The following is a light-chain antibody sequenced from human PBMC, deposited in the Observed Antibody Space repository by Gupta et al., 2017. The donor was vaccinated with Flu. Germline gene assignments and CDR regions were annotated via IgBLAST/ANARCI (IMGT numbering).Light chain of an antibody. CDR2: GSS. J-gene: IGLJ3*02. CDR1: SSNIGAGYD. Sequence: QSVLTQPPSVSEAPGQRVTISCTGSSSNIGAGYDVHWYQQLPGTAPKVLIYGSSNRPSGVPDRFFGSKSGMSASLAITGLQAEDEADYYCQSYDTSLSGWVFGGGTKVTAL. CDR3: QSYDTSLSGWV. V-gene: IGLV1-40*01.